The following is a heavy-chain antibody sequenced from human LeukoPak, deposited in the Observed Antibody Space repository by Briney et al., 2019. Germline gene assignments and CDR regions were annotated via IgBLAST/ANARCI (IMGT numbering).Heavy chain of an antibody. CDR1: GFTFGSYW. V-gene: IGHV3-7*01. J-gene: IGHJ4*02. CDR3: ARDQARMVRGVIYGYFDY. D-gene: IGHD3-10*01. CDR2: IKQDGSEK. Sequence: PGGSLRLSCAASGFTFGSYWMSWVRQAPGKGLEWVANIKQDGSEKYYVDSVKGRFTISRDNAKKTLYLQMDSLRAEDTAVYYCARDQARMVRGVIYGYFDYWGQGTLVTVSS.